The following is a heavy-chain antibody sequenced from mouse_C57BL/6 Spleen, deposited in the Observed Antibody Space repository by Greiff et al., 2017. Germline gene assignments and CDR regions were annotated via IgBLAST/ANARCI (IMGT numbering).Heavy chain of an antibody. J-gene: IGHJ1*03. CDR3: ARVVTTVGGWYFDV. CDR2: IDPETGGT. Sequence: QVQLKQSGAELVRPGASVTLSCKASGYTFTDYEMHWVKQTPVHGLAWIGAIDPETGGTAYNQKFKGKAILTADKSSSKAYMELCSLTSEDAAVYYCARVVTTVGGWYFDVWGTGTTVTVSS. CDR1: GYTFTDYE. V-gene: IGHV1-15*01. D-gene: IGHD1-1*01.